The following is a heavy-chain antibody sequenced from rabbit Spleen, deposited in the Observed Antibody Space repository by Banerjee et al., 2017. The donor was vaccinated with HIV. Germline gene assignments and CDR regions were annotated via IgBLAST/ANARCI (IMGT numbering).Heavy chain of an antibody. CDR3: ARDLTSVIGWNFKL. CDR1: GFSFSDRDV. Sequence: QSLEESGGDLVKPEGSLTLTCKASGFSFSDRDVMCWVRQAPGKGLEWIACINTYTSKGVYATWAKGRFTISRTSSTTVTLQMTSLTAADTATYFCARDLTSVIGWNFKLWGPGTLVTVS. D-gene: IGHD1-1*01. J-gene: IGHJ4*01. CDR2: INTYTSKG. V-gene: IGHV1S40*01.